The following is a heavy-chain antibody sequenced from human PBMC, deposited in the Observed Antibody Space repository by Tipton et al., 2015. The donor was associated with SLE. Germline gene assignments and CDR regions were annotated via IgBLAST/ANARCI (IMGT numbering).Heavy chain of an antibody. D-gene: IGHD6-19*01. CDR2: INHSGST. CDR3: ARAPYRNAWYGAFDI. V-gene: IGHV4-34*01. CDR1: GGSFSGYY. Sequence: TLSLTCAVYGGSFSGYYWSWIRQPPWKGLEWIGEINHSGSTNYNPSLKSRVTISVDTSKNQFSLKLSSVTAADTGVIYCARAPYRNAWYGAFDIWGQGTAVTVSS. J-gene: IGHJ3*02.